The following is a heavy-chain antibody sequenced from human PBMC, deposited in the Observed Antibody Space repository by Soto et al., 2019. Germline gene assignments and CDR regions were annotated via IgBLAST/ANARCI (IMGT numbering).Heavy chain of an antibody. CDR1: GGTFSSYA. CDR3: ARQYSSGWYSEYYYYYYGMDV. D-gene: IGHD6-19*01. J-gene: IGHJ6*02. V-gene: IGHV1-69*01. Sequence: QVQLVQSGAEVKKPGSSVKVSCKASGGTFSSYAISWVRQAPGQGLEWMGGIIPIFGTANYAQKFQGRVTITADESTSTAYMGLSSLRSEDTAVYYCARQYSSGWYSEYYYYYYGMDVWGQGTTVTVSS. CDR2: IIPIFGTA.